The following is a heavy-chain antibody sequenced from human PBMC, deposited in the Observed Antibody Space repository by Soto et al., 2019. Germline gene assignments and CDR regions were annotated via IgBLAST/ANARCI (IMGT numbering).Heavy chain of an antibody. CDR1: GYTFTSYD. D-gene: IGHD2-2*01. J-gene: IGHJ6*03. CDR3: ARAVVVVPALYYMDV. CDR2: MNPNSGNA. Sequence: GASVKVSCKASGYTFTSYDINWVRQATGQGLEWMGWMNPNSGNAGYAQKFQGRVTMTRNTSISTAYMELSSLRFEDTAVYYCARAVVVVPALYYMDVWGKGTTVTVSS. V-gene: IGHV1-8*01.